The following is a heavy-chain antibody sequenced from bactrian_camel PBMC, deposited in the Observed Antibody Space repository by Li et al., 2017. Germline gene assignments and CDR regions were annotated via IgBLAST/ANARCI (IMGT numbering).Heavy chain of an antibody. Sequence: HVQLVESGGDLVQPGGSLRLSCAGSGFNFGSLGMNWVRQAPGKGLEWVALVFGDGSKTYYADSLKERFTVSRDNAKNTVHLQLNALKTEDMAMYYCARNEFSIWPEYNFWGQGTQVTVSP. V-gene: IGHV3S6*01. CDR3: ARNEFSIWPEYNF. CDR1: GFNFGSLG. CDR2: VFGDGSKT. J-gene: IGHJ4*01.